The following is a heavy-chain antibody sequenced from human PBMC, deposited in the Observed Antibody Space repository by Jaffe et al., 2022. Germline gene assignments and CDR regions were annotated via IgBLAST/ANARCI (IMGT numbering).Heavy chain of an antibody. CDR2: ISSSGTTI. J-gene: IGHJ6*03. Sequence: EVQLVESGGGLVQPGGSLRLSCAASGFTFSSYEMNWVRQAPGKGLEWVSDISSSGTTIYYADSVKGRFTISRDNAKNSLYLQLNSLRAEDTAVYYCARWGGSYKSSGYSYHSYYYMDVWGTGTTVSVSS. V-gene: IGHV3-48*03. CDR1: GFTFSSYE. CDR3: ARWGGSYKSSGYSYHSYYYMDV. D-gene: IGHD3-22*01.